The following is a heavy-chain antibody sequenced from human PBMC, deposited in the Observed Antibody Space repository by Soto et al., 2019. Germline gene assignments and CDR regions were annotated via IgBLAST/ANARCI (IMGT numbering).Heavy chain of an antibody. V-gene: IGHV3-48*03. J-gene: IGHJ4*02. Sequence: PWGSLRLACSASVFTFISYEMNWVHQAPGKGLEWVSYISSSGSTIYYADSVKGRFTISRDNAKNSLYLQMNSLRAEDTAVYYCAREDYYGSGSYYPDSPFDYWGQGTLVTVSS. CDR3: AREDYYGSGSYYPDSPFDY. D-gene: IGHD3-10*01. CDR1: VFTFISYE. CDR2: ISSSGSTI.